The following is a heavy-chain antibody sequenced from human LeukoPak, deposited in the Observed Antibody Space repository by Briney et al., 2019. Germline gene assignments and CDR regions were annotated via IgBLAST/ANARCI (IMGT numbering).Heavy chain of an antibody. J-gene: IGHJ5*02. D-gene: IGHD3/OR15-3a*01. V-gene: IGHV3-21*01. Sequence: PGGSLRLSCVASGFTFSTFSMSWVRQAPGKGLEWVSCISNSGSRTYTYYADSMKGRFTISRDNAKNSLNLQMNSLTAEDTALYYCVRYSGLGLPIRHNWFDPWGQGTLVTVSS. CDR3: VRYSGLGLPIRHNWFDP. CDR2: ISNSGSRTYT. CDR1: GFTFSTFS.